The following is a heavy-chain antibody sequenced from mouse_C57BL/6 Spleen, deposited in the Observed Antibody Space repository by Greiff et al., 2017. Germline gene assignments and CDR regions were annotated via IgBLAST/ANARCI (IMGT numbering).Heavy chain of an antibody. Sequence: EVQLHQSGPELVKPGASVKISCKASGYTFTDYYMNWVKQSHGKSLEWIGDINPQNGGTSYNQKFKGKATLTVAKSSSTAYMELRSLTSEDSAVYYCAINSFDAMDYWGQGTSVTVSS. CDR2: INPQNGGT. J-gene: IGHJ4*01. CDR3: AINSFDAMDY. D-gene: IGHD2-12*01. CDR1: GYTFTDYY. V-gene: IGHV1-26*01.